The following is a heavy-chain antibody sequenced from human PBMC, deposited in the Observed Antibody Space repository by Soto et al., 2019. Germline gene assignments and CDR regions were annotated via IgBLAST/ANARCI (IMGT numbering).Heavy chain of an antibody. V-gene: IGHV1-8*02. Sequence: SVKFSWDTSVYTFTTYDINWVRQASGQGLEWMGSMNRNSGDTAYAQKLQDRVTMTRDTSISTAHMELSSLRSEDTATYYCAVTYFDYTWGHYRYYSGQGTPVTVSS. J-gene: IGHJ4*02. CDR3: AVTYFDYTWGHYRYY. CDR2: MNRNSGDT. D-gene: IGHD3-16*02. CDR1: VYTFTTYD.